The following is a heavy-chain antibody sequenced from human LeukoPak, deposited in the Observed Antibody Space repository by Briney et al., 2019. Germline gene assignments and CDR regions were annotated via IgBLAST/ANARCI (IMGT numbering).Heavy chain of an antibody. D-gene: IGHD2-2*01. J-gene: IGHJ4*02. CDR3: ASAAGSYYFDY. CDR2: IKQDGSET. V-gene: IGHV3-7*01. CDR1: GFTFSNYW. Sequence: PGGSLRLSCAASGFTFSNYWMNWVRQAPGKGLECLANIKQDGSETYYADSVKGRFTISRDNAKNSLYLQMNSLRAEDTAVYYCASAAGSYYFDYWGQGTLVTVSS.